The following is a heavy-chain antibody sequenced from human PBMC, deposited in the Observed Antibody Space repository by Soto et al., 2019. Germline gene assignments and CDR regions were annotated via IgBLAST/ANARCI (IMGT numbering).Heavy chain of an antibody. J-gene: IGHJ3*02. V-gene: IGHV3-23*01. D-gene: IGHD3-22*01. CDR1: GFTFSSYA. Sequence: GGSLRLSCAASGFTFSSYAMSWVRQAPGKGLEWVSAISGSGGSTYYADSVKGRFTISRDNSKNTLYLQMNSLRAEDTAVYYCAKMGRINYYDSSGYYYSYAFDKWGQGTMVTVSS. CDR3: AKMGRINYYDSSGYYYSYAFDK. CDR2: ISGSGGST.